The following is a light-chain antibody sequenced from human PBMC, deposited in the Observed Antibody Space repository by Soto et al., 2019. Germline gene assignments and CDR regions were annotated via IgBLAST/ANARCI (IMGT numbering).Light chain of an antibody. CDR3: QQRSNWPT. V-gene: IGKV3D-20*02. CDR1: QSVSSSY. J-gene: IGKJ5*01. Sequence: EIVLTQSPGTLSLSPGERATLPCRASQSVSSSYLAWYQQKPGQAPRLLIYGASSRATGIPDRFSGSGSGTDFTLTISSLEPEDFAVYYCQQRSNWPTFGQGTRLEIK. CDR2: GAS.